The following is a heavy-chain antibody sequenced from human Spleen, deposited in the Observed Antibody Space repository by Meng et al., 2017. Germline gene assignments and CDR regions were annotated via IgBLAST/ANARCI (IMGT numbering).Heavy chain of an antibody. V-gene: IGHV4-34*01. CDR1: GASFSDYY. J-gene: IGHJ4*02. CDR2: INHSGST. Sequence: QGQIQERGAGRLKPSETLSLTCVVAGASFSDYYWSWIRQAPGKGLEWIGDINHSGSTNYNPSLKSRATISVDTSQNNFSLKLSSVTAADSAVYYCARGPTTMAHDFDYWGQGTLVTVSS. D-gene: IGHD4-11*01. CDR3: ARGPTTMAHDFDY.